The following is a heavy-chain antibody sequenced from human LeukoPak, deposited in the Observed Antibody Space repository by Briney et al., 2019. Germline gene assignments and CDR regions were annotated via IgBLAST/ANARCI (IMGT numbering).Heavy chain of an antibody. CDR1: GGSISSSNYY. CDR3: ARSYGSGSSAGY. J-gene: IGHJ4*02. V-gene: IGHV4-39*01. Sequence: SETLSLTCTVSGGSISSSNYYWGWIRQPPGKGLEWIGSIYYSGGTYYNPSLKSRVTISVDTSKDQFSLKVSSVTAADTAVYYCARSYGSGSSAGYWGQGTLVTVSS. D-gene: IGHD3-10*01. CDR2: IYYSGGT.